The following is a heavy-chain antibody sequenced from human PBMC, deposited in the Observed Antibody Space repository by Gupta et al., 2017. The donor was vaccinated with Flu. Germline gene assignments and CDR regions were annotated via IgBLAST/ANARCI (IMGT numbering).Heavy chain of an antibody. D-gene: IGHD4-17*01. V-gene: IGHV3-74*03. CDR1: SY. CDR2: INPDGSST. J-gene: IGHJ4*02. CDR3: ATVTSGC. Sequence: SYLQWVRQAPGKGLVWVSRINPDGSSTTYAESVKGRFTISRDNAKNTLYLQMNSLGDDDTAVYYCATVTSGCWGQGTLVTVSS.